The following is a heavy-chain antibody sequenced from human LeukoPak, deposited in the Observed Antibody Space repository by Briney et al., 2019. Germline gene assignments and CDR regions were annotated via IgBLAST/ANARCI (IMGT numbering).Heavy chain of an antibody. Sequence: SETLSLTCTVSGGPISSSSYYWGWIRQPPGKGLEWIGSIYYSGSTYYNPSLKSRVTISVDTSKNQFSLKLSSVTAADTAMYYCARPDYGDYFDYWGQGTLVTVSS. D-gene: IGHD4-17*01. J-gene: IGHJ4*02. CDR3: ARPDYGDYFDY. V-gene: IGHV4-39*01. CDR2: IYYSGST. CDR1: GGPISSSSYY.